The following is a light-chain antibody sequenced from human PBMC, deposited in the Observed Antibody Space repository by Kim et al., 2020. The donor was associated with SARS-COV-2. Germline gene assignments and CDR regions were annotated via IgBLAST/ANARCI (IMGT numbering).Light chain of an antibody. J-gene: IGLJ3*02. CDR2: EDY. Sequence: GNTVTISCTRSSGSIASNNVQWFQQRPASATSSVIYEDYHRPSGVPDRFSGSIDRSSNSASLIISGLKPEDEADYYCQSYDDTEWVLGGGTKLTVL. V-gene: IGLV6-57*03. CDR3: QSYDDTEWV. CDR1: SGSIASNN.